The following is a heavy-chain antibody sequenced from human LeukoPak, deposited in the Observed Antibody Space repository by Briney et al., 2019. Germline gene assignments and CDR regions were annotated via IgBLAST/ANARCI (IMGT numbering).Heavy chain of an antibody. CDR2: ISGGGGTT. CDR1: GFTFSNYA. CDR3: ASRRHYSSSWYGDAFDI. J-gene: IGHJ3*02. V-gene: IGHV3-23*01. Sequence: GGSLRLSCAASGFTFSNYAMSWVRQAPGKGLEWVSGISGGGGTTYYADSVKGRFTISRDNSKNTLYLQMNSLRAEDTAVYYCASRRHYSSSWYGDAFDIWGQGTMVTVSS. D-gene: IGHD6-13*01.